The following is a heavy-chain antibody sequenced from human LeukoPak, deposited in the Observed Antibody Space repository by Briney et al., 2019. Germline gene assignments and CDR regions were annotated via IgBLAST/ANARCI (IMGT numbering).Heavy chain of an antibody. CDR1: GGSISSYF. CDR2: IYYSGST. D-gene: IGHD2-21*02. Sequence: SETLSLTCTVSGGSISSYFWSWIRQPPGKGLEWVGYIYYSGSTNYNPSLKSRVTISVDTSKNQFSLKLGSVTAADTAVYYCAREAYCGGDCYSGFDYWGQGTLATVSS. J-gene: IGHJ4*02. V-gene: IGHV4-59*01. CDR3: AREAYCGGDCYSGFDY.